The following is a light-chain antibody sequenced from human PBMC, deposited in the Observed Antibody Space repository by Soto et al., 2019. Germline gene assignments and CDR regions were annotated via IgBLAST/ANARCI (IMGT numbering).Light chain of an antibody. Sequence: EIVLTQFPGTLSLSPGERATLSCRASHNVATNYLAWYQQKPGQAPRLLIYGASNRATGIPDTFSGTGSGTDFSLTISRLEPEDFAVYFCQQYGASPLTFGGGTKVEIK. J-gene: IGKJ4*01. CDR1: HNVATNY. CDR2: GAS. CDR3: QQYGASPLT. V-gene: IGKV3-20*01.